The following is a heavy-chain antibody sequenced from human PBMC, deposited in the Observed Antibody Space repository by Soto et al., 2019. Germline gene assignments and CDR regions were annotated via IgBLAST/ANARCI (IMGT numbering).Heavy chain of an antibody. D-gene: IGHD2-2*02. CDR2: ISSSSSYI. CDR1: GFTFSSYS. J-gene: IGHJ6*02. V-gene: IGHV3-21*01. CDR3: AREGGYCSSTSCYTVRNYYGMDV. Sequence: GGSLRLSCAASGFTFSSYSMNWVRQAPGKGLEWVSSISSSSSYIYYADSVKGRFTISRDNAKNSLYLQMNSLRAEDKAVYYCAREGGYCSSTSCYTVRNYYGMDVWGQGTTVTVSS.